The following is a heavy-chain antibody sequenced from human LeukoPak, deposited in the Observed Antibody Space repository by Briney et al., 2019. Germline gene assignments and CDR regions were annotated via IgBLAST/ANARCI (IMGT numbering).Heavy chain of an antibody. D-gene: IGHD2-8*01. V-gene: IGHV4-59*01. Sequence: SETLSLTCTVSGASISSSNWNWIRQAPGKGLEWIGYITFSGGTNYHPSPGSRVTISLDMSKNQFSLKLTSVTAADTAIYYCARDSVYATNWYDPWGQGTLVTVSS. CDR3: ARDSVYATNWYDP. CDR2: ITFSGGT. J-gene: IGHJ5*02. CDR1: GASISSSN.